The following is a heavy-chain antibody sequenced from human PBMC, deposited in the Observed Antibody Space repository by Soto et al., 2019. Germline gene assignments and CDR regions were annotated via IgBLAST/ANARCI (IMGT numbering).Heavy chain of an antibody. V-gene: IGHV3-7*05. J-gene: IGHJ6*02. CDR3: ARDGSTSCYSYDYDGMDV. CDR2: INQDGSEE. Sequence: EVQLEESGGGLVQPGGCLRLSCGASGFTFSTYWLSWVRQVPGKGLEWVANINQDGSEENYVDSVKGRFTISRDNAKNSLYLQMSSLRAEDTALYYCARDGSTSCYSYDYDGMDVWGQGTTVTVSS. D-gene: IGHD5-18*01. CDR1: GFTFSTYW.